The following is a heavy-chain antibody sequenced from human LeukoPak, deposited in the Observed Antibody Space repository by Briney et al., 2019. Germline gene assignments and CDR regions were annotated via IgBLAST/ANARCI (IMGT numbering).Heavy chain of an antibody. CDR3: AKGTTMYAFDI. Sequence: GGPLRLSCAASGLTFDHYVMHWVRQAPGKGLEWVSLISGDVGSTYYADSVKGRLTISRDNSKNSLYLQMNSLTTEDTALYFCAKGTTMYAFDIWGQGTMVTVTS. CDR2: ISGDVGST. D-gene: IGHD1-1*01. V-gene: IGHV3-43*02. J-gene: IGHJ3*02. CDR1: GLTFDHYV.